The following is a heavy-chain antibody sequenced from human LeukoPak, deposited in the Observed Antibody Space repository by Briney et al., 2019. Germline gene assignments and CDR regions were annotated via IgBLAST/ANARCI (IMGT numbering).Heavy chain of an antibody. CDR3: ARDPVVVVAAMGNWFDP. V-gene: IGHV1-18*04. J-gene: IGHJ5*02. CDR1: GYTFTSYG. D-gene: IGHD2-15*01. CDR2: ISAYNGNT. Sequence: GASVKVSCKASGYTFTSYGISWVRQAPGQGLEWMGWISAYNGNTNYAQKLQGRVTMTTDTSTSTAYMELRSLRSDDTAVYYCARDPVVVVAAMGNWFDPWDQGTLVTVSS.